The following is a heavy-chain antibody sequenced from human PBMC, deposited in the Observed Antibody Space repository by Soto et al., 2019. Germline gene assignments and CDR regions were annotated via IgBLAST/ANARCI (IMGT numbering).Heavy chain of an antibody. CDR2: ISAYNGNT. D-gene: IGHD3-3*01. CDR3: AREGDFWSGYHNWFDP. CDR1: GYTFTSYG. V-gene: IGHV1-18*01. Sequence: ASVKVSCKASGYTFTSYGISWVRQAPGQGLEWMGWISAYNGNTNYAQKLQGRVTMTTDTYTSTAYMELRSLRSDDTAVYYCAREGDFWSGYHNWFDPWGQGTLVTVSS. J-gene: IGHJ5*02.